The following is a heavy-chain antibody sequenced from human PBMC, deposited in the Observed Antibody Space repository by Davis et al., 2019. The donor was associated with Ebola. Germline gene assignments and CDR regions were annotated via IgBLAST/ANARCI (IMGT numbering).Heavy chain of an antibody. V-gene: IGHV3-30-3*01. D-gene: IGHD2-15*01. CDR3: ARDFGIPYCSDNSCYRDKGLNWFDP. CDR1: GFSFSDFS. Sequence: GESLKISCAASGFSFSDFSMHWVRQVPGKGLEWVAVISYAGNNKNYVDSVKGRFTISRDNSRNTVYLQMDSLRLEDTAVYYCARDFGIPYCSDNSCYRDKGLNWFDPWGQGTLVTVSS. J-gene: IGHJ5*02. CDR2: ISYAGNNK.